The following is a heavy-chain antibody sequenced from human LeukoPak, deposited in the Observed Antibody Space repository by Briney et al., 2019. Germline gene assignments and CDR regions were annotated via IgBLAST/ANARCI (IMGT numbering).Heavy chain of an antibody. D-gene: IGHD2-8*01. CDR3: ARGNRLNYYFDY. CDR2: IWYDGSNK. J-gene: IGHJ4*02. CDR1: GFTFSSYG. V-gene: IGHV3-33*01. Sequence: PGGSLRLSCAASGFTFSSYGMHWVRQAPGKGLEWVAVIWYDGSNKYYADSVKGRYTISRDNSKNTLYLQMNSLRAEDTAVYYCARGNRLNYYFDYWGQGTLVTVSS.